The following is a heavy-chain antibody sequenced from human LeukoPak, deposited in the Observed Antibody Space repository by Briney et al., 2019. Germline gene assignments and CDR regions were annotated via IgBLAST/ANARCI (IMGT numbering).Heavy chain of an antibody. Sequence: GGSLRLSCAASGFTFSSYAMSWVRQAPGKGLEWVSAISGSGGSTYYADSVKGRFTISRDNAKKSLYLQMDSLRAEDTAVYYCARCMITFGGAADYWGQGTLVTVSS. CDR3: ARCMITFGGAADY. V-gene: IGHV3-23*01. CDR2: ISGSGGST. D-gene: IGHD3-16*01. CDR1: GFTFSSYA. J-gene: IGHJ4*02.